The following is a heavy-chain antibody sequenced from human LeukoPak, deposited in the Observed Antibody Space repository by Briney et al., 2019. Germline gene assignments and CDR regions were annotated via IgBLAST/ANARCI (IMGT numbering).Heavy chain of an antibody. J-gene: IGHJ1*01. CDR3: ARDTDYYGSGRHGYFDH. CDR2: IYSGGST. V-gene: IGHV3-66*01. Sequence: QPWGSLRLSCAASGLTVSNNFMGWGRQAPGKGVAWVSLIYSGGSTYSADSVKGRFTISRDNSKNTLHLQMNSLRAEDTAVYYCARDTDYYGSGRHGYFDHWGQGTLVTVSS. CDR1: GLTVSNNF. D-gene: IGHD3-10*01.